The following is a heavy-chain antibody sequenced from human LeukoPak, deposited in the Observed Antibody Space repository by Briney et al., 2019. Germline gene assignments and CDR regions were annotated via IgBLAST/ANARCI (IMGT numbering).Heavy chain of an antibody. J-gene: IGHJ4*02. CDR1: GFTFSSYV. V-gene: IGHV3-23*01. D-gene: IGHD3-22*01. Sequence: PGGSLRLSCAASGFTFSSYVMNWVRQAPGKGLEWVSTISGSGGSTYYADSVKGRFTISRDNSKNTLYLQMNSLRAEDTAVYYCASRSSGYYYSFDYWGQGTLVTVS. CDR3: ASRSSGYYYSFDY. CDR2: ISGSGGST.